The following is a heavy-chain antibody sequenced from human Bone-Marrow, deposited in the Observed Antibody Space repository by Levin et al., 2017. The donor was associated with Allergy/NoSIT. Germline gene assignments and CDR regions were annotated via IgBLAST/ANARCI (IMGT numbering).Heavy chain of an antibody. CDR1: GFTFSSYA. CDR2: ISYDGSSK. V-gene: IGHV3-30-3*01. Sequence: HPGGSLRLSCAASGFTFSSYAMHWVRQAPGKGLEWVAVISYDGSSKYYADSVKGRFTVSRDNSKNTLYLQMNSLRAEDTAVYYCARDMARQLWLPYYHYYGMDVWGQGTTVTVSS. J-gene: IGHJ6*02. CDR3: ARDMARQLWLPYYHYYGMDV. D-gene: IGHD5-18*01.